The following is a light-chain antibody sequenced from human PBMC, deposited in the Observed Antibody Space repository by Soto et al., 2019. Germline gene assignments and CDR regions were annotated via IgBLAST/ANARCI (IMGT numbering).Light chain of an antibody. CDR2: DAS. J-gene: IGKJ1*01. Sequence: DIQMTQSPSSLSASVGDRVTISCRASQTISNWLAWYQQKPGKAPKLLIYDASSLESGVPSRFSGSGSGTEFTLTISSLQPEDFATYSCQKYNSFWTFGQGNKGDIK. V-gene: IGKV1-5*01. CDR1: QTISNW. CDR3: QKYNSFWT.